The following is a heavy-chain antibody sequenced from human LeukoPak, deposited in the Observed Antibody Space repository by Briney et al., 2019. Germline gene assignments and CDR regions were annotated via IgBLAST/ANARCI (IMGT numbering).Heavy chain of an antibody. J-gene: IGHJ4*02. Sequence: GGSLRLSCAASGFTFSNNGMTWVRQAPGKGMEWVTGISDGGDTTYDAGSVKGRFSVSRDNSKNILYLQMNSLRAEDTAIYYCAKTQGFFDHWGQGSLVTVSS. CDR3: AKTQGFFDH. CDR2: ISDGGDTT. V-gene: IGHV3-23*01. CDR1: GFTFSNNG.